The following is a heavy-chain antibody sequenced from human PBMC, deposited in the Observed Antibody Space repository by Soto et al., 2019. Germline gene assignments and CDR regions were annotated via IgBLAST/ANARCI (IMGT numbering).Heavy chain of an antibody. CDR2: VKDGGHT. CDR1: GGSLSGYY. Sequence: QVQLQQWGAGLLKPSETLSLNCAVTGGSLSGYYWSWIRQPPGKGLEWIGEVKDGGHTNYSPSLRGXXTXSXXTSNHPFSLRLNSVTAADTGVYYCARGQEGVVATHWDQGSLVTVSS. V-gene: IGHV4-34*01. J-gene: IGHJ4*02. D-gene: IGHD5-12*01. CDR3: ARGQEGVVATH.